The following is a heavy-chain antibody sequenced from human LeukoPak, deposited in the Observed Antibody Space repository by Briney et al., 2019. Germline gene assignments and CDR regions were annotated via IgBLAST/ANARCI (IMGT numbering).Heavy chain of an antibody. CDR3: ARDFAREFTIDY. J-gene: IGHJ4*02. CDR1: GFTFDDYA. CDR2: ISWNSGSI. D-gene: IGHD3-10*01. V-gene: IGHV3-9*01. Sequence: PGGSLRLSCAASGFTFDDYAMHWVRQAPGKGLAWVSGISWNSGSIGYADSVKGRFTISRDNAKNSLFLQMNSLRAEDTAVYYCARDFAREFTIDYWGQGTLVTVSS.